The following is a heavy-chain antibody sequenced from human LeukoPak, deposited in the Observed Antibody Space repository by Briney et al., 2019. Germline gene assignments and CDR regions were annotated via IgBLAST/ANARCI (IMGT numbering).Heavy chain of an antibody. Sequence: GGSLRLSCAASGFTFSSYGMHWVRQAPGKGLEWVAVISYVGSNKYYADSVKGRFTISRDNSKNTLYLQMNSLRAEDTAVYYCAKDLCSGGSCYGEYYYYGMDVWGKGTTVTVSS. CDR1: GFTFSSYG. J-gene: IGHJ6*04. CDR2: ISYVGSNK. V-gene: IGHV3-30*18. D-gene: IGHD2-15*01. CDR3: AKDLCSGGSCYGEYYYYGMDV.